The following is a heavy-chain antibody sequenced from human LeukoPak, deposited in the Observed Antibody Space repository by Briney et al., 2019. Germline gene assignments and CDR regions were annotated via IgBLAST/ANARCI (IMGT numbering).Heavy chain of an antibody. CDR3: ARSYSSSSLSWFDP. Sequence: SETLSLTCTVSGGSISSYYWSWIRQPPGKGLEWIGYIYYSGSTNYNPSLKSRVTISVDTSKNQFSLKLSSVTAADTAVYYCARSYSSSSLSWFDPWGQGTLVTVSS. CDR2: IYYSGST. D-gene: IGHD6-6*01. J-gene: IGHJ5*02. CDR1: GGSISSYY. V-gene: IGHV4-59*01.